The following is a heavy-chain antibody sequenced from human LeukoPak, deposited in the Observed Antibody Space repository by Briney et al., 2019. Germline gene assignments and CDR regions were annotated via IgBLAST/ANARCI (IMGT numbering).Heavy chain of an antibody. CDR3: ARAWRLWGSYRHGAIDY. Sequence: PGGSLRLSCAASGFTFSSYWMSWVRQAPGKGLEWVANIKQDGSEKYYVDSVKGRFTISRDNAKNSLYLQMNSLRAEDTAVYYCARAWRLWGSYRHGAIDYWGQGTLVTVSS. J-gene: IGHJ4*02. V-gene: IGHV3-7*01. CDR1: GFTFSSYW. CDR2: IKQDGSEK. D-gene: IGHD3-16*02.